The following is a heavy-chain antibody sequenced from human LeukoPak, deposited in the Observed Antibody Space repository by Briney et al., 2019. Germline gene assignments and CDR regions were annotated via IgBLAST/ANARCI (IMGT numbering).Heavy chain of an antibody. Sequence: GASVKVSCKASGGTFSSYAISWVRQAPGQGLEWMGRIIPILGIANYAQKFQGRVTITADKSTSTAYMELSSLRSEDTAVYYCARDAAAVESDYWGQGTLVTVSS. V-gene: IGHV1-69*04. D-gene: IGHD6-19*01. J-gene: IGHJ4*02. CDR1: GGTFSSYA. CDR2: IIPILGIA. CDR3: ARDAAAVESDY.